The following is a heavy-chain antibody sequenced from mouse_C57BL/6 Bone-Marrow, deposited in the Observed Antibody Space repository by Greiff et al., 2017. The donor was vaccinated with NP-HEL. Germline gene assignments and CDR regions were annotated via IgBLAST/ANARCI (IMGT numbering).Heavy chain of an antibody. V-gene: IGHV1-80*01. CDR1: GYAFISYW. D-gene: IGHD1-1*01. Sequence: QVQLQQSGAELVKPGASVKFSCKASGYAFISYWMNWVKERPGKGLGWIGQIYPGVGVTNYNGKFKGKAPLTADKSSRTAYMQVSSLTSEDSAVYFCARGDYGSSRFGYAMDYWGQGTSVTVSS. CDR2: IYPGVGVT. CDR3: ARGDYGSSRFGYAMDY. J-gene: IGHJ4*01.